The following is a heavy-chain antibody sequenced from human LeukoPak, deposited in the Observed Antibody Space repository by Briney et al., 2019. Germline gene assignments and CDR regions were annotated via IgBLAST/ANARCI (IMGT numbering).Heavy chain of an antibody. CDR2: IRYDGSNK. Sequence: PGGSLRLSCAASGFTVSSNYMSWVRQAPGEGLEWVAFIRYDGSNKYYADSVKGRFTISRDNAKNSLYLQMNSLRAEDTAVYYCARDLGIFFDAFDIWGQGTMVTVSS. D-gene: IGHD2-15*01. J-gene: IGHJ3*02. V-gene: IGHV3-30*02. CDR1: GFTVSSNY. CDR3: ARDLGIFFDAFDI.